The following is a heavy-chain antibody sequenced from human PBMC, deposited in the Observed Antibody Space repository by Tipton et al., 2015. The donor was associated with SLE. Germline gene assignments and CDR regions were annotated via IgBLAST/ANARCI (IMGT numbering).Heavy chain of an antibody. CDR3: ATSFIYSDWGAFHI. V-gene: IGHV4-4*07. D-gene: IGHD4-11*01. CDR1: GDSLSNYY. CDR2: FYPGGST. Sequence: TLSLTCTVSGDSLSNYYWSWIRQSAGKGLEWRGRFYPGGSTSYNPSFKSRVTMSADTSKNQFSLKLNSVTAADTAVYYCATSFIYSDWGAFHIWGQGTMVTVSS. J-gene: IGHJ3*02.